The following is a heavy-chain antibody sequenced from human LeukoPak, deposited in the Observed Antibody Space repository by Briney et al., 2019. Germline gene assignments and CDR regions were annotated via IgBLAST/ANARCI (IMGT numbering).Heavy chain of an antibody. D-gene: IGHD7-27*01. J-gene: IGHJ4*02. CDR2: IKQDGSEM. CDR1: GFTFSNYW. V-gene: IGHV3-7*01. Sequence: QTGGSLRLSCAASGFTFSNYWMSWVRQTPGEALEWAANIKQDGSEMYYLDSVKGRFTISRDNAKNSLFLQMNSLRGDDTAIYHCAGDKVTGASYFDYWGQGTLVTVSS. CDR3: AGDKVTGASYFDY.